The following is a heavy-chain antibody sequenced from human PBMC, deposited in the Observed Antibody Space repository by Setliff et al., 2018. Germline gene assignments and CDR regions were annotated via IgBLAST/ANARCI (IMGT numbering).Heavy chain of an antibody. CDR2: IYYSGNI. J-gene: IGHJ5*02. Sequence: SETLSLTCTVSGGSISSDSYYWGWIRQPPGKGLEWIGSIYYSGNIYYNPSLKSRVTMSVDTSKNQFSLKLRSVTAADTAIYYCERHVDCSGGRCYSLSNWFDPWGPGTQVTVSS. V-gene: IGHV4-39*01. CDR1: GGSISSDSYY. D-gene: IGHD2-15*01. CDR3: ERHVDCSGGRCYSLSNWFDP.